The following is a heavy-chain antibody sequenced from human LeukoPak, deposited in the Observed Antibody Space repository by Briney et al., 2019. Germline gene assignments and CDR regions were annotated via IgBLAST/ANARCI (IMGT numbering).Heavy chain of an antibody. CDR2: ITSYRRDT. CDR3: AKDRLNYYDSSRLDY. CDR1: GFTFSNYA. V-gene: IGHV3-23*01. Sequence: SGGSLRLSCEASGFTFSNYAMNWVRQTPGKGLEWVSSITSYRRDTYYADSVKGRFTISRDNSKNTLYLQMNSLRAEDTAVYYCAKDRLNYYDSSRLDYWGQGTLVTVSS. J-gene: IGHJ4*02. D-gene: IGHD3-22*01.